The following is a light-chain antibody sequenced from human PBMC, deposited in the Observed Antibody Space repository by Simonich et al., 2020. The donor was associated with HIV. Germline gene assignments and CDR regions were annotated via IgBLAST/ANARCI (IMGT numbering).Light chain of an antibody. CDR1: QSVLYSSNNKNY. CDR2: WAS. J-gene: IGKJ2*01. Sequence: DIVMTQSPDSLAVSLGERATINCKSSQSVLYSSNNKNYLAWYQQKPGQPPKLLIYWASTREFGVPDRFSGSGSGTDFTLTISSLQAEDVAVYYCQQYNNWPPYTFGQGTKLEIK. CDR3: QQYNNWPPYT. V-gene: IGKV4-1*01.